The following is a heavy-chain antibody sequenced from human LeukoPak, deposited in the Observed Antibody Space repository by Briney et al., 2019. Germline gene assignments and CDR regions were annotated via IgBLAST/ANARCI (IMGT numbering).Heavy chain of an antibody. D-gene: IGHD2-15*01. CDR2: ISSSGSTK. V-gene: IGHV3-48*03. CDR1: GFSFSSHE. Sequence: PGGSLRLSCAASGFSFSSHEMNWVRQAPGKGLEWVSYISSSGSTKYYADSVKGRFTISRDNAKNSLYLQMNSLRAEDTAVYYSAREIRYCSGGNCYLFDYWGQGTLVTVSS. J-gene: IGHJ4*02. CDR3: AREIRYCSGGNCYLFDY.